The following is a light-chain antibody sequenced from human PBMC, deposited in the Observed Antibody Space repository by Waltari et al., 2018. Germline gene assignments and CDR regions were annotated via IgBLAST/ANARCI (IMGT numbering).Light chain of an antibody. V-gene: IGKV1-39*01. J-gene: IGKJ4*01. CDR3: QQSYSPLT. CDR2: AAS. Sequence: DFQMTQCPSALSASVGDRLTIPCRASQSISTYLNWYQQKPGKSPNLLIYAASSLQSGVPSRFSGSGSGTDFTLTISSLQPEDFATYYCQQSYSPLTFGGGTKVEIK. CDR1: QSISTY.